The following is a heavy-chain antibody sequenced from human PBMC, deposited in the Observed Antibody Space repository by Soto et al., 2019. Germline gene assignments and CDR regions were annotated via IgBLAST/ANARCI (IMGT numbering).Heavy chain of an antibody. Sequence: EVQLVESGGGMLQPGESLRLSCAASGFTVSSKYMNWVRQAPGKGLEWVSLINTAGDTHYADSVKGRFTISRENSKNTVDLQMNSLRADDTAVYYCARSSGDYIESREFDYWGQGTLVTVSS. CDR2: INTAGDT. D-gene: IGHD6-6*01. V-gene: IGHV3-66*01. CDR1: GFTVSSKY. CDR3: ARSSGDYIESREFDY. J-gene: IGHJ4*02.